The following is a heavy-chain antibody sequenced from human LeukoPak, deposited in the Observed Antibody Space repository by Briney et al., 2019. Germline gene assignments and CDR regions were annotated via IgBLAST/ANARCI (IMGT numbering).Heavy chain of an antibody. Sequence: QPGGSLRLSCAAPGFTFSSYSMNWVRQAPGKGLEWVSYISSSSDTIYYADSVKGRFTISRDNAENSLYLQMNSLRDEDTAVYYCAREGRVAAAHKGFDYWGQGTLVAVSS. D-gene: IGHD6-13*01. CDR1: GFTFSSYS. CDR3: AREGRVAAAHKGFDY. CDR2: ISSSSDTI. V-gene: IGHV3-48*02. J-gene: IGHJ4*02.